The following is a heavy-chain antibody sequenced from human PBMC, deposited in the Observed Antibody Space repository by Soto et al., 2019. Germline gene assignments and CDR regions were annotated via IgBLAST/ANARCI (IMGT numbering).Heavy chain of an antibody. CDR3: AIIGGDYGSNNWIDP. J-gene: IGHJ5*02. Sequence: PSETLSLTCTVSGDSIRRNYWTWIRQSPGKGLEWIGHIYYSGSTKYNPSLKSRVLISIDTSKNQFSLRLTSVTAADTATYYCAIIGGDYGSNNWIDPWGQGALVTVSS. CDR2: IYYSGST. V-gene: IGHV4-59*01. D-gene: IGHD4-17*01. CDR1: GDSIRRNY.